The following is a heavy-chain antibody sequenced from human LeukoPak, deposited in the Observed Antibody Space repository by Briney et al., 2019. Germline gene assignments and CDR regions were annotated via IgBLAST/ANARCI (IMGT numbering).Heavy chain of an antibody. D-gene: IGHD5-24*01. CDR1: GFTFSNAW. CDR3: AREGKWLQLRYFDX. J-gene: IGHJ4*02. V-gene: IGHV3-15*07. Sequence: PGGSLRLSCAASGFTFSNAWMNWVRQAPGKGLEWVGRIKSKTDGGTTDYAAPVKGRFTISRDDSKNTLYLQMNSLKTEDTAVYYCAREGKWLQLRYFDXXGXGTXVTVSS. CDR2: IKSKTDGGTT.